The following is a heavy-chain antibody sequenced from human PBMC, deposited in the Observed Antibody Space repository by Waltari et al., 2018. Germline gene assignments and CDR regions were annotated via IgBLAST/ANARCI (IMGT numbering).Heavy chain of an antibody. CDR2: IYYSGST. D-gene: IGHD6-19*01. Sequence: QVQLQESGPGLVKPSETLSLTCTVPGGSLSSYYWRWIRQPPGKGLEWIGYIYYSGSTNYNPSLKSRVTISVDTSKNQFSLKLSSVTAADTAVYYCAREQPRSRVAVEYYFDYWGQGTLVTVSS. V-gene: IGHV4-59*01. CDR3: AREQPRSRVAVEYYFDY. J-gene: IGHJ4*02. CDR1: GGSLSSYY.